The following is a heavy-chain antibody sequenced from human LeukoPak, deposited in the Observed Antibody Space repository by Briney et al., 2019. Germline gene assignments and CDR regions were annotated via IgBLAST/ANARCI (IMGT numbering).Heavy chain of an antibody. Sequence: SVKVSCKASGGTFSSYAISWVRQAPGQGLEWMGGIIPIFGTANYAQKFQGRVTITADESTSTAYMELSSLRSEDTAVYYCARGGGDIVVVAFAFDIWGQGTMVTVSS. D-gene: IGHD2-15*01. CDR1: GGTFSSYA. CDR2: IIPIFGTA. V-gene: IGHV1-69*13. J-gene: IGHJ3*02. CDR3: ARGGGDIVVVAFAFDI.